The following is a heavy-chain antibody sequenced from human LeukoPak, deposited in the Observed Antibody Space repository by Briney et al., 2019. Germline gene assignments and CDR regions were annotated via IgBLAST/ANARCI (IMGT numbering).Heavy chain of an antibody. V-gene: IGHV1-46*01. D-gene: IGHD6-6*01. J-gene: IGHJ4*02. CDR1: GYTFTSYY. Sequence: ASVKVSCXASGYTFTSYYMHWVRQAPGQGLGWMGIINPSGGSTSYAQKFQGRVTMTRDTSTSTVYMELSSLRSEDTAVYYCARDRAEYSSSSHHPHYWGQGTLVTVSS. CDR3: ARDRAEYSSSSHHPHY. CDR2: INPSGGST.